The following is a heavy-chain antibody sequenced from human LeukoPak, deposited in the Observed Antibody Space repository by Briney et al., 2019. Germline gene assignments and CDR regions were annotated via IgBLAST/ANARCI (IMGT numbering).Heavy chain of an antibody. CDR3: ATETYYYDTRDFDY. D-gene: IGHD3-22*01. CDR2: ISGSGGST. J-gene: IGHJ4*02. Sequence: GGSLRLSCAASGFTISSYAMSWVRQAPGKGLEWVSAISGSGGSTYYADSVKGRFTISRDNSKNTLYLQMNSLRAEDTAVYYCATETYYYDTRDFDYWGQGTLVTVSS. CDR1: GFTISSYA. V-gene: IGHV3-23*01.